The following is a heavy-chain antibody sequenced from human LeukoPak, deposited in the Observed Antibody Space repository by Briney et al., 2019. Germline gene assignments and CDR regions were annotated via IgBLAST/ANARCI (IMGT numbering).Heavy chain of an antibody. D-gene: IGHD1-26*01. J-gene: IGHJ4*02. CDR1: GYNFPNYW. V-gene: IGHV5-51*01. CDR3: ARPYSGSWLGFDY. Sequence: GESLKISCKGSGYNFPNYWIAWVRQMPGKGLEWMGIIFPGDSDTRYSPSFQGQVTISADKSISTAYLQWSSLKASDTARYYCARPYSGSWLGFDYWGQGTLVTVSS. CDR2: IFPGDSDT.